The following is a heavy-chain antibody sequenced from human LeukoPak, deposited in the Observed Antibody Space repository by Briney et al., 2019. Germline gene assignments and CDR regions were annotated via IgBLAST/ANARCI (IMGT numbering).Heavy chain of an antibody. CDR3: AKVPHSWGLFDS. CDR1: GFTFSRHG. V-gene: IGHV3-30*02. J-gene: IGHJ4*02. CDR2: IRDDGSTR. Sequence: GRSLRLSCVASGFTFSRHGVHWVRQAPGKGLEWVAFIRDDGSTRYYADSVKGRFTVSRDNSKNTLYLQMDSLRTEDTAVYYCAKVPHSWGLFDSWGQGTLVTVSS. D-gene: IGHD3-16*01.